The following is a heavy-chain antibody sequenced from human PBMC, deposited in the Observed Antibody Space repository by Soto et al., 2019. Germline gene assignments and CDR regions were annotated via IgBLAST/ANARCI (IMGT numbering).Heavy chain of an antibody. CDR2: MNPNSGNT. CDR1: GYTFTSYD. Sequence: ASVKVSCKASGYTFTSYDINWVRQATGQGLEWMGWMNPNSGNTGYAQKFQGRVTMTRNTSISTAYMELSSLRSEDTAVYYCARGSPDVLRYFDWLSTPYYYYGMDVWGQGTTVTV. CDR3: ARGSPDVLRYFDWLSTPYYYYGMDV. J-gene: IGHJ6*02. D-gene: IGHD3-9*01. V-gene: IGHV1-8*01.